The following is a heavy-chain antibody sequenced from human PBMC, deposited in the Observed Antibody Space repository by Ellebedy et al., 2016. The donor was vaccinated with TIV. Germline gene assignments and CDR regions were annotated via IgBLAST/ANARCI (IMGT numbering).Heavy chain of an antibody. CDR3: ATDGRIVGATGAFDY. CDR2: INPSGGST. CDR1: GYTFTSYY. Sequence: ASVKVSCKASGYTFTSYYMHWVRQAPGQGLEWMGIINPSGGSTSYAQKFQGRVTMTRDTSTSTVYMELSSLRSEDTAVYYCATDGRIVGATGAFDYWGQGTLVTVSS. J-gene: IGHJ4*02. D-gene: IGHD1-26*01. V-gene: IGHV1-46*01.